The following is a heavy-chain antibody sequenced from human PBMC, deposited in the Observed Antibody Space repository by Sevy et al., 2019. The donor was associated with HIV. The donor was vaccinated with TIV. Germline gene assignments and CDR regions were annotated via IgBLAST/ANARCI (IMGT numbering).Heavy chain of an antibody. Sequence: GGSLRLSCAASGFTFSSYAMHWVRQAPGKRLEWVAVISYDGSNKYYADSVKGRFTISRDNSKNTLYLQMNSLRAEDTAVYYCARVPLRYFDWLLRPDYGMDVWGQGTTVTVSS. CDR3: ARVPLRYFDWLLRPDYGMDV. D-gene: IGHD3-9*01. V-gene: IGHV3-30-3*01. CDR2: ISYDGSNK. J-gene: IGHJ6*02. CDR1: GFTFSSYA.